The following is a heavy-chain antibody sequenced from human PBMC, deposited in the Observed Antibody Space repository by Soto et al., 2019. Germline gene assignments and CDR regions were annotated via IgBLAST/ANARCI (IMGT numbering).Heavy chain of an antibody. CDR1: GFSFSTYT. V-gene: IGHV3-21*02. D-gene: IGHD1-26*01. CDR3: ARVTGSYSGNKLIDY. CDR2: ISRDATYI. J-gene: IGHJ4*02. Sequence: DVQLVESGGGLVKPGGSLRLSCAASGFSFSTYTMDWVRQAPGKGLEWVSSISRDATYISYADSLRGRFTISRDNARVSLFLQMNSLRVEDSAVYYCARVTGSYSGNKLIDYWGQGTLVTVSS.